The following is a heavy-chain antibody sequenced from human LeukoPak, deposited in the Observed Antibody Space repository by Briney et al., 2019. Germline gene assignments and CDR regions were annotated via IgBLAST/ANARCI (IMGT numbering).Heavy chain of an antibody. CDR2: ISSSGSTI. V-gene: IGHV3-48*03. Sequence: PGGSLRLSCAASGFTFSSYEMNWVRQAPGKGLEWVSYISSSGSTIYYADSVKGRFTISRDNAKNSLYLQMNSLRAEDTAVYYCAGGSPYYYDSSGYYYDWGQGTLVTVSS. CDR3: AGGSPYYYDSSGYYYD. D-gene: IGHD3-22*01. J-gene: IGHJ4*02. CDR1: GFTFSSYE.